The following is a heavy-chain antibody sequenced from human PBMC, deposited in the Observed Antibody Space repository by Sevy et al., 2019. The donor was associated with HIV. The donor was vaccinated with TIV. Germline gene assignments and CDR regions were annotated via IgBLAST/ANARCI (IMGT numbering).Heavy chain of an antibody. V-gene: IGHV3-7*01. Sequence: GGSLRLSCAASGLTLSYAWMLWVRQAPGKGLEWVANINQDGSTKYYLDSVKGRFTISKDNAKNSVVLQMNSLTAEDTGVYFCVRAMASADSFWGQGTLVTVSS. CDR1: GLTLSYAW. CDR2: INQDGSTK. J-gene: IGHJ4*02. CDR3: VRAMASADSF. D-gene: IGHD3-10*01.